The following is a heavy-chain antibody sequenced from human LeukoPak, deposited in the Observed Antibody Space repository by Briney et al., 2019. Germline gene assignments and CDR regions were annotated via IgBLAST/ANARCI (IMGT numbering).Heavy chain of an antibody. CDR2: MSGGGDTT. CDR3: ARGYVSLGYFDY. V-gene: IGHV3-23*01. D-gene: IGHD2-15*01. J-gene: IGHJ4*02. Sequence: GGPLTLSCTVSRFTLNHYAMSWLRQAPEKGLEWGSAMSGGGDTTYYADSVKGRFTISRDNSKNTLYLQMNSLRAEDTAVYYCARGYVSLGYFDYWGQGTLVTVSS. CDR1: RFTLNHYA.